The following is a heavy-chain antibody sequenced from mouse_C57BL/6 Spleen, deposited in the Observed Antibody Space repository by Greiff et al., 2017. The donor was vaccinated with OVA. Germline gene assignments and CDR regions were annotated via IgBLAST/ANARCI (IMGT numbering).Heavy chain of an antibody. CDR2: IDPSDSYT. Sequence: VQLQQPGAELVMPGASVKLSCKASGYTFTSYWMHWVKQRPGQGLEWIGEIDPSDSYTNYNQKFKGKSTLTVDKSSSTAYMQLSSLTSEDSAVYYCALWDGGWYFDVWGTGTTVTVSS. V-gene: IGHV1-69*01. CDR1: GYTFTSYW. CDR3: ALWDGGWYFDV. D-gene: IGHD4-1*01. J-gene: IGHJ1*03.